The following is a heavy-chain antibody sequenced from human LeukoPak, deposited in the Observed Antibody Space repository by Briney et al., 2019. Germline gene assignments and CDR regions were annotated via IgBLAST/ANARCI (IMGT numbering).Heavy chain of an antibody. CDR1: GGTFISYA. D-gene: IGHD2-15*01. Sequence: SVKVSCKASGGTFISYAISWVRQAPGQGLEWMGGIIPIFGTANYAQKFQGRVTITADESTSTAYMELSSLRSEDTAVYYCAVHVCSGGSCYSEDYGMDVWGKGTTVTVSS. CDR3: AVHVCSGGSCYSEDYGMDV. CDR2: IIPIFGTA. J-gene: IGHJ6*04. V-gene: IGHV1-69*13.